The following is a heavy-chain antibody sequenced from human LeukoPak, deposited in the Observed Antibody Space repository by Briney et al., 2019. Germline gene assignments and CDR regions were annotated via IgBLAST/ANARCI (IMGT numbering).Heavy chain of an antibody. D-gene: IGHD1-7*01. CDR1: GFTFSSYA. CDR3: ARDITGTTGALDI. CDR2: ISYDGSNK. J-gene: IGHJ3*02. Sequence: GGSLRLSCAASGFTFSSYAMHWVRQAPGKGLEWVAVISYDGSNKYYADSVKGRFTISRDNSKNTLYLQMNSLRAEDTAVYYCARDITGTTGALDIWGQGTMVTVSS. V-gene: IGHV3-30-3*01.